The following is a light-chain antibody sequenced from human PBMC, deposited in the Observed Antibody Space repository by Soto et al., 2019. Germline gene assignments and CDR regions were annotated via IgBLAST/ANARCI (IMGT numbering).Light chain of an antibody. Sequence: QSVLTQPASVSGSPGQSITISCTGTSSDVGGYNYVSWYQHHPGKAPKVMIFEVSNRPSGVSNRFSGSKSGNTASLIISGLQAEDEADYYCSSYTSSLTVVFGGGNKLTVL. J-gene: IGLJ2*01. V-gene: IGLV2-14*01. CDR1: SSDVGGYNY. CDR2: EVS. CDR3: SSYTSSLTVV.